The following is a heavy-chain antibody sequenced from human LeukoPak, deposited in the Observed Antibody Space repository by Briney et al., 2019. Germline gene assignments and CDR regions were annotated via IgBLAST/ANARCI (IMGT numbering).Heavy chain of an antibody. Sequence: GGSLRLSCAASGFTFSTYAMGWVRQAPGKGLEWVSAISGSGGNTHYADSVKGRFTISRDNSKNTLYVQMNSLRVEDTAVYYCTQGARADTYWYFDLWGRGTLVTAAS. CDR2: ISGSGGNT. J-gene: IGHJ2*01. CDR3: TQGARADTYWYFDL. V-gene: IGHV3-23*01. CDR1: GFTFSTYA. D-gene: IGHD3-16*01.